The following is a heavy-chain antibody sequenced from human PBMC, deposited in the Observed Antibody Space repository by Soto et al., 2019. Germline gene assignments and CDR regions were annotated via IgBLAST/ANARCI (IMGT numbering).Heavy chain of an antibody. CDR1: GGSVSSGSYY. CDR3: ARGSGSYGFK. CDR2: IYYSGST. J-gene: IGHJ4*02. D-gene: IGHD5-18*01. V-gene: IGHV4-61*01. Sequence: SSETLSLTCTVSGGSVSSGSYYWSWIRQPPGKGLEWIGYIYYSGSTNYNPSLKSRVTISVDTSKNQFSLKLSSVTAADTAVYYCARGSGSYGFKWGQGTLVTVSS.